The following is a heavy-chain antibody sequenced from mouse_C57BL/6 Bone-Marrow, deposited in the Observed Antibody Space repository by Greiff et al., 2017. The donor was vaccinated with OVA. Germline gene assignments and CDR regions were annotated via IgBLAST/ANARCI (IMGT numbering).Heavy chain of an antibody. V-gene: IGHV1-52*01. J-gene: IGHJ2*01. CDR3: ARRGYDDGFFDY. D-gene: IGHD2-4*01. CDR1: GYTFTSYW. Sequence: QVQLKQSGAELVRPGSSVKLSCKASGYTFTSYWMHWVKQRPIQGLEWIGNIDPSDSETHYNQKFKDKATLTVDKSSSTAYMQLSSLTSEDSAVYYCARRGYDDGFFDYWGQGTTLTVSS. CDR2: IDPSDSET.